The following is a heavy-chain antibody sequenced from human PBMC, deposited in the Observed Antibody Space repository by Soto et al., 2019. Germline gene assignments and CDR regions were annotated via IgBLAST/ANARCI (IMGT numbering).Heavy chain of an antibody. D-gene: IGHD3-9*01. Sequence: GGSLRLSCAASGFTFSSYSMNWVRQAPGKGLEWVSSISSSSSYIYYADSVKGRFTISRDNAKNSLYLQMNSLRAEDTAVYYCARGEAEYYDILTGLATYYYYGIDVWGQRTTVTVSS. CDR2: ISSSSSYI. V-gene: IGHV3-21*01. CDR3: ARGEAEYYDILTGLATYYYYGIDV. J-gene: IGHJ6*02. CDR1: GFTFSSYS.